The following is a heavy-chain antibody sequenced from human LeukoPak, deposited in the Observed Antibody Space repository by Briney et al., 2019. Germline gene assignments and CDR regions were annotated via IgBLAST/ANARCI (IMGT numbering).Heavy chain of an antibody. CDR1: GFTFSSYW. V-gene: IGHV3-7*01. CDR3: ARVYTMIVVYDAFDI. D-gene: IGHD3-22*01. J-gene: IGHJ3*02. CDR2: IKQDGSEK. Sequence: GGSLRLSCAASGFTFSSYWMSWGRQAPGKGVEWGANIKQDGSEKYYVDSVKGRFTISRDNAKTSLYLQMNSLRAEDTAVYYCARVYTMIVVYDAFDIWGQGTMVTVSS.